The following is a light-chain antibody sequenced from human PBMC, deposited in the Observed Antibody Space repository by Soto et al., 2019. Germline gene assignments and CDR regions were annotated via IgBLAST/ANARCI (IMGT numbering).Light chain of an antibody. CDR1: SSDVGAYNY. V-gene: IGLV2-14*01. CDR2: EVT. CDR3: SAYRSGTTLWV. Sequence: QSALTQPASVSGSPGQSITISCTGTSSDVGAYNYVSWYQQYPGKAPKLMIYEVTNRPSGVSTRFSGSNSGNTASLTISGLQAEGKANYSCSAYRSGTTLWVFGGGTKLTVL. J-gene: IGLJ3*02.